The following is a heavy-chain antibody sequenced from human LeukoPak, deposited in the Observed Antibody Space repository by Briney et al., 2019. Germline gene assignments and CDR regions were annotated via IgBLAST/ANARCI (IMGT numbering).Heavy chain of an antibody. V-gene: IGHV3-20*04. CDR1: GFTFSSYE. CDR3: AGSTILTGYYHDAFDI. CDR2: INWNGGST. Sequence: RSGGSLRLSCAASGFTFSSYEMNWVRQAPGKGLEWVSGINWNGGSTGYADSVKGRFTISRDNAKNSLYLQMNSLRAEDTALYYCAGSTILTGYYHDAFDIWGQGTMVTVSS. J-gene: IGHJ3*02. D-gene: IGHD3-9*01.